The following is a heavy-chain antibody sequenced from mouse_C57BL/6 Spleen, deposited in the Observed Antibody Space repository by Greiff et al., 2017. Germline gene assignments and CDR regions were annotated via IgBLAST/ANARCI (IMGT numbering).Heavy chain of an antibody. Sequence: VQLQQSGPELVKPGASVKIPCKASGYTFTDYNMDWVKQSHGKSLEWIGDITPNNGGTIYNQKFKGKATLTVDKSSSTAYMELRSLTSEDTAVYYCARIYYGSSPLYYAMDYWGQGTSVTVSS. D-gene: IGHD1-1*01. CDR1: GYTFTDYN. CDR3: ARIYYGSSPLYYAMDY. CDR2: ITPNNGGT. J-gene: IGHJ4*01. V-gene: IGHV1-18*01.